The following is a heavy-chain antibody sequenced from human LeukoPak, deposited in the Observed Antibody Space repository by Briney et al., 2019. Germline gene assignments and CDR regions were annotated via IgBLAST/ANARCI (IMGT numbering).Heavy chain of an antibody. CDR3: CGGGTGEAVDNWIAP. CDR2: IYYSGST. D-gene: IGHD2-21*01. V-gene: IGHV4-39*01. Sequence: SETLSLTCTVSGGSISSRNYYWGWIRLPPGKGLEWIGSIYYSGSTYYNPSLKSRVTISVDTSKNQFSLKLSSVTAADTAVYYCCGGGTGEAVDNWIAPGGQRTLVTVSS. CDR1: GGSISSRNYY. J-gene: IGHJ5*02.